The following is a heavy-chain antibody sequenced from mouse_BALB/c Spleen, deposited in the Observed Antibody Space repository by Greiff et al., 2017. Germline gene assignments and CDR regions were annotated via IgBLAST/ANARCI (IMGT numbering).Heavy chain of an antibody. CDR2: IWSGGST. CDR1: GFSLTSYG. Sequence: VKLMESGPGLVQPSQSLSITCTVSGFSLTSYGVHWVRQSPGKGLEWLGVIWSGGSTDYNAAFISRLSISKDNSKSQVFFKMNSLQANDTAIYYCARNGDGNYYFDYWGQGTTLTVSS. CDR3: ARNGDGNYYFDY. J-gene: IGHJ2*01. V-gene: IGHV2-2*02. D-gene: IGHD2-1*01.